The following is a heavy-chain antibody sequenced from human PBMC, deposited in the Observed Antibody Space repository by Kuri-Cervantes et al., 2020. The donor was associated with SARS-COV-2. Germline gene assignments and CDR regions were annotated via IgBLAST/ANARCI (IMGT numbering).Heavy chain of an antibody. D-gene: IGHD6-19*01. CDR1: GFTFSGYG. V-gene: IGHV3-30*03. CDR2: ISYDGSNK. J-gene: IGHJ4*02. Sequence: GGSLRLSCAASGFTFSGYGMHWVRQAPGKGLEWVAVISYDGSNKYYADSVKGRFTISRDNSKNTLYLQMNSLRAEDTAVYYCARGIAVAGMFDYWGQGILVTVSS. CDR3: ARGIAVAGMFDY.